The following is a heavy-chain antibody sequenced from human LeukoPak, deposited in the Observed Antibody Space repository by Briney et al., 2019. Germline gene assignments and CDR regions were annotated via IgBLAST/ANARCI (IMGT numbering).Heavy chain of an antibody. CDR1: GYSISSGYY. CDR2: IYHTGET. D-gene: IGHD3-10*01. CDR3: ARGRFAELLFDI. J-gene: IGHJ4*02. V-gene: IGHV4-38-2*02. Sequence: SETLSLTCTVAGYSISSGYYWGWLRQSPGKGLEWIASIYHTGETHYHPSLKSRVSISVDTSNNQFSLRSTSATAADTAMYYCARGRFAELLFDIWGQGTLVTVSS.